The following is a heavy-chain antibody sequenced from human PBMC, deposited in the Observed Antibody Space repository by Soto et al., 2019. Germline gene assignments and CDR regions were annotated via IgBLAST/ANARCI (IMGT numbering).Heavy chain of an antibody. CDR3: ARDAGDSGFGRFDP. Sequence: QVHLVQSGAEVKKPGASVKVSCKASGYTFTSYAVHWERQAPGQRLEWRGWMNDGNGNTKYSQKCQGRVTITRDTSANTAYMELSSLRSEDTAVYYCARDAGDSGFGRFDPWGQGTLVTVSS. D-gene: IGHD4-17*01. V-gene: IGHV1-3*01. J-gene: IGHJ5*02. CDR2: MNDGNGNT. CDR1: GYTFTSYA.